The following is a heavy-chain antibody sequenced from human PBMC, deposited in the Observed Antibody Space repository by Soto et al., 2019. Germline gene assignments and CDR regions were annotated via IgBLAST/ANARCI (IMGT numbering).Heavy chain of an antibody. J-gene: IGHJ6*02. CDR2: IYYSGST. Sequence: QVQLQESGPGLVKPSQTLSLTCTVSGGSISSGGYYWSWIRQHPGKGLEWIGYIYYSGSTYYNPSLNRRLTISVDTSKNQFSLKLSPVTAADTAVYYCATSPHVRPYGMDVWGQGTTVTVSS. CDR1: GGSISSGGYY. CDR3: ATSPHVRPYGMDV. D-gene: IGHD6-6*01. V-gene: IGHV4-31*03.